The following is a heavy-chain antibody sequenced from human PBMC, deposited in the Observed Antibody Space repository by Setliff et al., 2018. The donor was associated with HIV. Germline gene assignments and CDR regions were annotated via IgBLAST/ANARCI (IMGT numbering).Heavy chain of an antibody. CDR3: ARLRLYNSALDY. V-gene: IGHV3-66*02. D-gene: IGHD3-10*01. CDR1: GFTVSTYY. J-gene: IGHJ4*02. CDR2: IDSDGST. Sequence: PGGSMRLSWAASGFTVSTYYLRWVRQAPGKGREWVSTIDSDGSTYHADSVNGRFTLSRDISENALSLQIDSLRPEDTAVYYCARLRLYNSALDYWGQGNLVTVSS.